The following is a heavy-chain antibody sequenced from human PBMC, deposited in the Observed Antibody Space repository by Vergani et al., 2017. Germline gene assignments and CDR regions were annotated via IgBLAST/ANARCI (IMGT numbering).Heavy chain of an antibody. D-gene: IGHD2-8*02. CDR2: IDEYGNRA. J-gene: IGHJ5*01. Sequence: EVQLVESGGGSVQSGGSLRLSCVASGFSFNTYWMHWVRQVPGKGLMWVARIDEYGNRATYGDFETGRFTISRDNAKNTVFLQMNNLRADDAGVYYCVRTEYCTGIACNTRFDSWGQGALVTASS. V-gene: IGHV3-74*03. CDR3: VRTEYCTGIACNTRFDS. CDR1: GFSFNTYW.